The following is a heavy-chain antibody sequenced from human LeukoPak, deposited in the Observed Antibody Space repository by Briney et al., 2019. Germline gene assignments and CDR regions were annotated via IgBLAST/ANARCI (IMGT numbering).Heavy chain of an antibody. V-gene: IGHV4-59*01. J-gene: IGHJ4*02. CDR1: GGSISSYY. CDR3: ARDSSGVAGSGGPFDY. CDR2: IYYSGST. Sequence: SETLSLTCTVSGGSISSYYWSWIRQPPGKGLEWIGYIYYSGSTNYNPSLKSRVTISVDTSKNQFSLKLSSVTAADTAVYYCARDSSGVAGSGGPFDYWGQGTLVTVS. D-gene: IGHD6-19*01.